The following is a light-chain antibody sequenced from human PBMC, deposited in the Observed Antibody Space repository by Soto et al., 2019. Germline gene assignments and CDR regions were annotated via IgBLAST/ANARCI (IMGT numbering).Light chain of an antibody. CDR1: NSDIGDYSY. CDR3: CSYAATNTFV. CDR2: DVN. V-gene: IGLV2-11*01. Sequence: ALTQPRSVSGSPGQSVTVSCTGSNSDIGDYSYVSWYQKHPDKAPRLMIFDVNKRPSGVPERFSGSKSGNTASLTISGLQAEDEADYYCCSYAATNTFVFGTGTKVTVL. J-gene: IGLJ1*01.